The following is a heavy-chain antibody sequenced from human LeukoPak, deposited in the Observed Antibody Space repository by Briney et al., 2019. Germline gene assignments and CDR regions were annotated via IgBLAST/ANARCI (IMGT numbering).Heavy chain of an antibody. CDR2: IWYDGSNK. J-gene: IGHJ4*02. D-gene: IGHD1-26*01. CDR3: ARDSSGSYPMYYFDC. Sequence: GRSLRLSCAASGFTFSSYGMHWVRQAPGNGLEWVAVIWYDGSNKYYADSVKGRFTISRDNSKNTLYLQMNSLRAEDTAVYYCARDSSGSYPMYYFDCWGQGTLVTVSS. CDR1: GFTFSSYG. V-gene: IGHV3-33*01.